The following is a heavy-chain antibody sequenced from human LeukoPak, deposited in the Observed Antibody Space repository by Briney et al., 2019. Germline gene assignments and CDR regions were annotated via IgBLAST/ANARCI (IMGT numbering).Heavy chain of an antibody. CDR2: INAGNGNT. V-gene: IGHV1-3*03. J-gene: IGHJ3*02. CDR3: ARERVSTYYYDSSGYLDAFDI. Sequence: ASVKVSCTASGYTFTSYAMHWVRQAPGQRLEWMGWINAGNGNTKYSQEFQGRVTITRDTSASTAYMELSSLRSEDMAVYYCARERVSTYYYDSSGYLDAFDIWGQGTVVTVSS. CDR1: GYTFTSYA. D-gene: IGHD3-22*01.